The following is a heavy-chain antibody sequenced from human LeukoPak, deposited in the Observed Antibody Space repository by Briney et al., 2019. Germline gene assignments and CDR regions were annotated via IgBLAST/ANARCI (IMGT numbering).Heavy chain of an antibody. J-gene: IGHJ4*02. V-gene: IGHV3-30*18. Sequence: GRSLRPSCAASGFTFSSYGMHWVRQAPGKGLEWVAVISYDGSNKYYADSVKGRFTISRDNSKNTLYLQMNSLRAEDTAVYYCAKSGGCSSTSCYLVYFDYWGQGTLVTVSS. CDR3: AKSGGCSSTSCYLVYFDY. CDR2: ISYDGSNK. CDR1: GFTFSSYG. D-gene: IGHD2-2*01.